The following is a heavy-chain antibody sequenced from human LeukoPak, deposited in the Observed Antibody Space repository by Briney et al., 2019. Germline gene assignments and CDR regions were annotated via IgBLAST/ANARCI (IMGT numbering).Heavy chain of an antibody. CDR3: ARAGLTTVTTNYYYGVDV. V-gene: IGHV1-69*13. J-gene: IGHJ6*02. D-gene: IGHD4-11*01. Sequence: GASVKVSCKASGGTFSSYAISWVRQAPGQGLEWMGGIIPIFGTANYAQKFQGRVTITADESTSTAYMELSSLRSEDTAVYYCARAGLTTVTTNYYYGVDVWGQGTTVTVSS. CDR1: GGTFSSYA. CDR2: IIPIFGTA.